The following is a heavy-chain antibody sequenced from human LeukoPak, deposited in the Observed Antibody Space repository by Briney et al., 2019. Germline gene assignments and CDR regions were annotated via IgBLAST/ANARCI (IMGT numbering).Heavy chain of an antibody. V-gene: IGHV3-66*01. J-gene: IGHJ4*02. Sequence: GGSLRLSCAASGFTVSSNYMSWVRQAPGKGLEWVSVIYTGGTTYYADSVKGRFTISRDNSKNTLYLQMNNLRAEDTAVYYCAREDQQLPDYWGQGTLVTVSS. CDR1: GFTVSSNY. CDR2: IYTGGTT. D-gene: IGHD2-2*01. CDR3: AREDQQLPDY.